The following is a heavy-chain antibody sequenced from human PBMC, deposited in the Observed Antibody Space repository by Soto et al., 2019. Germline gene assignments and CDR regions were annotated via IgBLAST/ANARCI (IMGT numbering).Heavy chain of an antibody. CDR3: AKDQGFWSGYYGY. CDR2: ISGSGRNT. J-gene: IGHJ4*02. Sequence: DVQLLESGGALLQPGGSLRLSCGASGFTFSSYGMSWVRQAPGKGLEWVSAISGSGRNTYYADSVKGRFTISRDNSKNTQYLQMNSLRAEDAAVYYCAKDQGFWSGYYGYWGQGTLVTVSS. D-gene: IGHD3-3*01. V-gene: IGHV3-23*01. CDR1: GFTFSSYG.